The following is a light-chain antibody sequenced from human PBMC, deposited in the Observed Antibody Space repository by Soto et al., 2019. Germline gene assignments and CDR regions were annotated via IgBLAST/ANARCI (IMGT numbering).Light chain of an antibody. Sequence: QSVLTQPRSVSGSPGQSVTISCTGTSSDVGGHNYVSWYQQRPGKAPKLMIYDVTKRPSGVPDRFSGSKSGNTASLTISGLQGEDEADYYCQAYDYSLTAFVFGGGTKLTVL. CDR1: SSDVGGHNY. V-gene: IGLV2-11*01. J-gene: IGLJ3*02. CDR2: DVT. CDR3: QAYDYSLTAFV.